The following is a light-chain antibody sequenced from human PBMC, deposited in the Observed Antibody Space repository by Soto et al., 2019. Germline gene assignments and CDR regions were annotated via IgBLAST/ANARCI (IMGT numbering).Light chain of an antibody. V-gene: IGKV3-15*01. J-gene: IGKJ4*01. CDR2: GTS. Sequence: IVMTQSPATLSVSPGERATLSCRASQSVGRSLAWYQQKPGQAPRLLIYGTSARATGIPATFSGSGSGTEFTLTISSLQSEDFALYYCQQYDNWPSVTFGGGTKVEIK. CDR1: QSVGRS. CDR3: QQYDNWPSVT.